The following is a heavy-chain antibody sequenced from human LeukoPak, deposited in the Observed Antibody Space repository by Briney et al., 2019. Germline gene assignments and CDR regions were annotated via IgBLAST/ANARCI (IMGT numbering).Heavy chain of an antibody. Sequence: ASVKVSCKASGYTFTSYGISWVRQAPGQGLEWMGWISAYNGNTNYAQKLQGRVTMTTDTSTSTAYMELRSLRSDDTAVYYCALDTAMVSGDYFDYWGQGTLVTVSS. V-gene: IGHV1-18*01. D-gene: IGHD5-18*01. J-gene: IGHJ4*02. CDR2: ISAYNGNT. CDR1: GYTFTSYG. CDR3: ALDTAMVSGDYFDY.